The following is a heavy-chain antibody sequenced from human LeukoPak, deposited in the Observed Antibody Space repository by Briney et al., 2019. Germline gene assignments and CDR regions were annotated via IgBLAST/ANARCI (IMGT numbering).Heavy chain of an antibody. CDR3: ARGEGLLHTLDY. V-gene: IGHV4-59*01. CDR2: IYYSGST. D-gene: IGHD1-26*01. Sequence: SETLSLTCTVSGGSISSYYWSWIRQPPGKGLEWIGYIYYSGSTNYNPSLKSRVTISVDTSKNRFSLKLSSVTAADTAVYYCARGEGLLHTLDYWGQGTLVTVSS. CDR1: GGSISSYY. J-gene: IGHJ4*02.